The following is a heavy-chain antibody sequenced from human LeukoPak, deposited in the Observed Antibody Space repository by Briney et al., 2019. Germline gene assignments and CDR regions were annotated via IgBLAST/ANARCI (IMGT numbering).Heavy chain of an antibody. CDR3: ARGPNYDFWSGYWPIDY. J-gene: IGHJ4*02. Sequence: ASVKVSCKASGYTFTSDGISWVRQAPGQGLEWMGWISAYNGNTNYAQKLQGRVTMTTDTSTSTAYMELRSLRSDDTAVYYCARGPNYDFWSGYWPIDYWGQGTLVTVSS. V-gene: IGHV1-18*01. CDR1: GYTFTSDG. D-gene: IGHD3-3*01. CDR2: ISAYNGNT.